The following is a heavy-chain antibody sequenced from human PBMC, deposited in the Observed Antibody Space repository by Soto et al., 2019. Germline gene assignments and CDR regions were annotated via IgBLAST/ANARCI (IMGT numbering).Heavy chain of an antibody. V-gene: IGHV4-34*01. Sequence: TSETLSLTCAVYGWSFSGYYWSWIRQPPGKGLEWIGEINHSGSTNYNPSLKSRVTISVDTSKNQFSLKLSSVTAADTAVYYCARKGSGYYYYYMDVWGKGTTVTVSS. J-gene: IGHJ6*03. CDR3: ARKGSGYYYYYMDV. CDR1: GWSFSGYY. D-gene: IGHD3-10*01. CDR2: INHSGST.